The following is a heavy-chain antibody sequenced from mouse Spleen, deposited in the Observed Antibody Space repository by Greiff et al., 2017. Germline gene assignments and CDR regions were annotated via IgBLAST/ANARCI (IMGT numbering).Heavy chain of an antibody. Sequence: VQLQQSGAELVRPGTSVKVSCKASGYAFTNYLIEWVKQRPGQGLEWIGVINPGSGGTNYNEKFKGKATLTADKSSSTAYMQLSSLTSEDSAVYFCARRGGGRAWFAYWGQGTLVTVSA. CDR2: INPGSGGT. V-gene: IGHV1-54*01. J-gene: IGHJ3*01. CDR3: ARRGGGRAWFAY. D-gene: IGHD1-1*02. CDR1: GYAFTNYL.